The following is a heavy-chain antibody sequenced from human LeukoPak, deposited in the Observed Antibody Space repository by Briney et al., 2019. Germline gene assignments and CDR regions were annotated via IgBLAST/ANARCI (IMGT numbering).Heavy chain of an antibody. V-gene: IGHV3-30*03. D-gene: IGHD3-22*01. CDR3: ARVGGDYDSSGYLNWFDP. J-gene: IGHJ5*02. Sequence: GGSLRLSCAASGFTFSSYGMHWVRQAPGKGLEWVAVISYDGSNKYYADSVKGRFTISRDNPKNTLYLQMNSLRAEDTAVYYCARVGGDYDSSGYLNWFDPWGQGTLVTVSS. CDR1: GFTFSSYG. CDR2: ISYDGSNK.